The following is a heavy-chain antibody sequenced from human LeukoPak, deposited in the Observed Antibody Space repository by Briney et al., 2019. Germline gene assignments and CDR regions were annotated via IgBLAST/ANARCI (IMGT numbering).Heavy chain of an antibody. V-gene: IGHV1-46*01. Sequence: ASVKVSCKASGYTFTSYGISWVRQAPGQGLEWMGIINPSGGSTSYAQKFQGRVTMTRDMSTSTVYMELSSLRSEDTAVYYCAKSIDFTGYSSWDYWGRGTLVTVSS. CDR2: INPSGGST. D-gene: IGHD3-9*01. CDR1: GYTFTSYG. J-gene: IGHJ4*02. CDR3: AKSIDFTGYSSWDY.